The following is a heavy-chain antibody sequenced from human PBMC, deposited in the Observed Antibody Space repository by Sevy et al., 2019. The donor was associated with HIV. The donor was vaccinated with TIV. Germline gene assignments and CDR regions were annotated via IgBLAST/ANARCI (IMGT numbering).Heavy chain of an antibody. V-gene: IGHV3-7*03. Sequence: GGSRRLSCAASGFTFSSYWMSWVRQAPGKGLEWVANIKQDGSEKYYVDSVKGRFTISRDNAKNALYLQMNSLRAEDTAVYYCASVRGKVDYWGQGTLVTVSS. CDR1: GFTFSSYW. CDR2: IKQDGSEK. D-gene: IGHD3-10*02. CDR3: ASVRGKVDY. J-gene: IGHJ4*02.